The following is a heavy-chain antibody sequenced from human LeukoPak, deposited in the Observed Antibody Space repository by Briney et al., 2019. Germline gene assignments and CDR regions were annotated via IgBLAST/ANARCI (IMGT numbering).Heavy chain of an antibody. Sequence: GGSLRLSCAASGFTFSSYGMHWVRQAPGKGLEWVAFIRYDGSNKYYADSVKGRFTISRDNSKDSLHLQMNSLRADDTAVYYCARDRRPSTWLGVGPWGQGTLVTVSS. CDR1: GFTFSSYG. D-gene: IGHD6-13*01. CDR2: IRYDGSNK. CDR3: ARDRRPSTWLGVGP. V-gene: IGHV3-30*02. J-gene: IGHJ5*02.